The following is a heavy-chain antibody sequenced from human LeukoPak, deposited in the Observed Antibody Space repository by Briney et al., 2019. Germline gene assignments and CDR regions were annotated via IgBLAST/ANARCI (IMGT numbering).Heavy chain of an antibody. J-gene: IGHJ4*02. CDR3: ARSHNYDSSSYYYAD. D-gene: IGHD3-22*01. CDR2: IIPIFGTA. Sequence: ASVKVSCKASGGTFSSYAISWVRQAPGQGLEWMGRIIPIFGTANYAQKFQGRVTITTDESTSTAYMELSSLRSEDTAVYYCARSHNYDSSSYYYADWGQGTLVTVSS. V-gene: IGHV1-69*05. CDR1: GGTFSSYA.